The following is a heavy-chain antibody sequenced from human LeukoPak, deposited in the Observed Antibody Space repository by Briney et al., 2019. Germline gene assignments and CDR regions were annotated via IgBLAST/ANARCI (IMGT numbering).Heavy chain of an antibody. Sequence: GGSLRLSCAASGFTFSSYAMSWVRQAPGEGLEWVSAISCSGGSTYYADSVKGRFTISRDTSKNTLYLQMNSLRVEDTAVYYCAKDLDCSSTSCYPDYWGQGTLVTVSS. CDR2: ISCSGGST. D-gene: IGHD2-2*01. V-gene: IGHV3-23*01. CDR3: AKDLDCSSTSCYPDY. J-gene: IGHJ4*02. CDR1: GFTFSSYA.